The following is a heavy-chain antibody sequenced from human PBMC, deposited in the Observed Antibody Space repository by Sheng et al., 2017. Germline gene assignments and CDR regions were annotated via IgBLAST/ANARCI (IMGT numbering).Heavy chain of an antibody. Sequence: QLQLQESGPGLVKPSVTLSLSCSVSGSSFSLSTYYWDWIRQPPGKGWSGLRLSIIMGTPTTTRHSRVEPPISVDTSNNQXSLKLTSVIAADSAVYYCARRVTAYGRIDNWGQGTLVTRLP. V-gene: IGHV4-39*01. CDR3: ARRVTAYGRIDN. D-gene: IGHD2-21*02. CDR1: GSSFSLSTYY. CDR2: SIIMGTP. J-gene: IGHJ4*02.